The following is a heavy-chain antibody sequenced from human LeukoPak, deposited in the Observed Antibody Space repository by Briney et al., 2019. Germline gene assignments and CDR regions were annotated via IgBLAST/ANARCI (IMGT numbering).Heavy chain of an antibody. CDR3: ARGHSYSSSFDY. CDR2: INPNRGGT. CDR1: GYTFTGYY. V-gene: IGHV1-2*04. J-gene: IGHJ4*02. D-gene: IGHD6-13*01. Sequence: ASVKVSCKASGYTFTGYYMHWVRQAPGQGLEWMGWINPNRGGTNYAQKFQGWVTMTRDTSISTAYMELSRLRSDDTAVYYCARGHSYSSSFDYWGQGTLVTVSS.